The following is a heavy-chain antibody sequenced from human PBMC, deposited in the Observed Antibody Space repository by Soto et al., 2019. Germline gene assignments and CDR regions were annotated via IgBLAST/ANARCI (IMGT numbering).Heavy chain of an antibody. CDR3: ARTRITIFGAYYYYYMDV. CDR1: SGSISSSNW. V-gene: IGHV4-4*02. CDR2: IYHSGST. Sequence: PSETLSLTCAVSSGSISSSNWWSWVRQPPGKGLEWIGEIYHSGSTNYNPSLKSRVTISVDKSKNQFSLKLSSVTAADTAVYYCARTRITIFGAYYYYYMDVWGKGTTVTVSS. D-gene: IGHD3-3*01. J-gene: IGHJ6*03.